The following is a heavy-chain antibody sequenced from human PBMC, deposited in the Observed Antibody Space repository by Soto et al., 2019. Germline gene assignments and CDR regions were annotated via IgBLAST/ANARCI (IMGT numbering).Heavy chain of an antibody. CDR1: GFTFSTYG. CDR2: IWYDGSNR. Sequence: GGSLRLSCAASGFTFSTYGFHWVRQAPGKGLEWVAVIWYDGSNRYYADSVKGRFTISRDNSKNTVYLQMNSLRAEDTAVYFCARGDYYDTSGPFSDAFDIWGQGTMVTVSS. D-gene: IGHD3-22*01. J-gene: IGHJ3*02. V-gene: IGHV3-33*01. CDR3: ARGDYYDTSGPFSDAFDI.